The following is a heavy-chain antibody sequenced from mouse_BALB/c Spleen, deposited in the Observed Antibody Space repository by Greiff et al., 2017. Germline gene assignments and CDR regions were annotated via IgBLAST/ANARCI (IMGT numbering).Heavy chain of an antibody. J-gene: IGHJ4*01. CDR2: IFPGTGTT. CDR3: ARREDYGDAMDY. D-gene: IGHD1-1*02. CDR1: GYTFTSYW. Sequence: QVQLQQSGAELVKPGASVKLSCKTSGYTFTSYWIQWVKQRPGQGLGWIGEIFPGTGTTYYNEKFKGKATLTIDTSSSTAYMQLSSLTSEDSAVYFCARREDYGDAMDYWGQGTSVTVSS. V-gene: IGHV1S132*01.